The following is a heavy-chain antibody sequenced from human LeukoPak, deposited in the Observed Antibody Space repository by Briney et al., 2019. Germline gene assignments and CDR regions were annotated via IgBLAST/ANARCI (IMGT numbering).Heavy chain of an antibody. CDR1: GFTFDDYA. CDR3: AKDQVATIRDAFDI. D-gene: IGHD5-12*01. Sequence: LPGGSLRLSCAASGFTFDDYAMHWVRHAPGKGLEWVSGISWNSGSIGYADSVKGRFTISRDNAKNSLYLQMNSLRAEDTALYYCAKDQVATIRDAFDIWGQGTMVTVSS. CDR2: ISWNSGSI. J-gene: IGHJ3*02. V-gene: IGHV3-9*01.